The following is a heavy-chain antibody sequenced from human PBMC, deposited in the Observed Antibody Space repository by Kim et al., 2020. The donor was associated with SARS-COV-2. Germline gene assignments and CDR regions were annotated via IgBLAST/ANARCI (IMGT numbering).Heavy chain of an antibody. D-gene: IGHD5-18*01. J-gene: IGHJ4*02. V-gene: IGHV1-2*06. CDR1: GYTFTGYY. CDR3: ARSTAMDAPIRLVYDY. CDR2: INTNSGGT. Sequence: ASVKVSCKASGYTFTGYYMHWVRQAPGQGLEWMGRINTNSGGTNYAQKFQGRVTMTRDTSISTAYMELSRLRSDDTAVYYCARSTAMDAPIRLVYDYWGQGTLVTVSS.